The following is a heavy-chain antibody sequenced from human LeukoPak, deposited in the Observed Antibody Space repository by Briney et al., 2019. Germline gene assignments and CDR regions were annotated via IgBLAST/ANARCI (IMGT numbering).Heavy chain of an antibody. CDR3: ARGYCNGGSCYSFYY. CDR1: GYTFTSYG. CDR2: INPSGGTT. J-gene: IGHJ4*02. D-gene: IGHD2-15*01. Sequence: ASVKVSCKASGYTFTSYGISWVRQAPGQGLEWMGVINPSGGTTLYAQKFQGRVTMTRDTSTSTVYMELSSLRSEDTAVYYCARGYCNGGSCYSFYYWGQGTLVTVSS. V-gene: IGHV1-46*01.